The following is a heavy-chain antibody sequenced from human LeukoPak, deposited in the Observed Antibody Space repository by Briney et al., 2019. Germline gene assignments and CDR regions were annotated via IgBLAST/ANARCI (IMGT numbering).Heavy chain of an antibody. CDR3: ARGQGRYYYDSSGYNSD. Sequence: SETLSLTCAVYGGSFSGYYWSWIRQPPGKGLEWIGEINHSGSTNYNPSLKSRVTISVDTSKNQFSLKLSSVTAADTAVYYCARGQGRYYYDSSGYNSDWGQGTLVTVS. CDR1: GGSFSGYY. J-gene: IGHJ4*02. CDR2: INHSGST. V-gene: IGHV4-34*01. D-gene: IGHD3-22*01.